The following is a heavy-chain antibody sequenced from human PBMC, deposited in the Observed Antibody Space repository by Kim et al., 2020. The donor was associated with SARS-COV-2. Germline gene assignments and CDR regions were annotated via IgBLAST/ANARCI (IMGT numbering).Heavy chain of an antibody. CDR1: GGSISSHY. CDR2: IYYSGST. CDR3: ARFQHDFWSGFYRFDYYYGMDV. V-gene: IGHV4-59*11. D-gene: IGHD3-3*01. J-gene: IGHJ6*02. Sequence: SETLSLTCTVSGGSISSHYWSWIRQPPGKGLEWIGYIYYSGSTNYNPSLKSRVTITVDTSKNQFSLKLSSVTAADTAVYYCARFQHDFWSGFYRFDYYYGMDVWGQGTTVTVSS.